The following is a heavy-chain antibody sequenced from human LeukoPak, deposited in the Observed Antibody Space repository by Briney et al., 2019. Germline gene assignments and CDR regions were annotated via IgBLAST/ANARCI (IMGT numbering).Heavy chain of an antibody. CDR1: GYTFTGYY. Sequence: GASVKVSCKASGYTFTGYYMHWVRQAPGQGLEWMGWINPNSGGTNYAQKFQGRVTMTRDTSISTAYMELSRLRSDDTAVYYCAREGYYDNSGYYPLDYWGQGTLVTVSS. V-gene: IGHV1-2*02. CDR3: AREGYYDNSGYYPLDY. D-gene: IGHD3-22*01. J-gene: IGHJ4*02. CDR2: INPNSGGT.